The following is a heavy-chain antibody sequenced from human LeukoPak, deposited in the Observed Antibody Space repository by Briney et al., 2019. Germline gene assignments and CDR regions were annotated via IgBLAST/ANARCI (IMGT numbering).Heavy chain of an antibody. CDR1: GFTFSSYG. CDR3: AKDRDSGSYRGTFDY. D-gene: IGHD1-26*01. CDR2: ISYDGSNK. J-gene: IGHJ4*02. Sequence: GGSLRLSCAASGFTFSSYGMHWVRQAPGKGLEWVAVISYDGSNKYYADSVKGRFTISRDNSKNTLYLQMNSLRAEDTAVYYCAKDRDSGSYRGTFDYWGQGTLVTVS. V-gene: IGHV3-30*18.